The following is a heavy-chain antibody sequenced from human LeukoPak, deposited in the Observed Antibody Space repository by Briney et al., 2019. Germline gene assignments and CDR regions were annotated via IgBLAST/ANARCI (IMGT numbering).Heavy chain of an antibody. D-gene: IGHD3-9*01. V-gene: IGHV4-61*02. CDR3: ARTDILTGTDDY. CDR1: GGSISSGSYY. J-gene: IGHJ4*02. CDR2: IYTSGST. Sequence: SQTLSLTCTVSGGSISSGSYYWSWIRQPAGKGLEWIGRIYTSGSTNYNPSLKSRVTISVDTSKNQFSLKLSSVTAADTAVYYCARTDILTGTDDYWGQGTLVTVSS.